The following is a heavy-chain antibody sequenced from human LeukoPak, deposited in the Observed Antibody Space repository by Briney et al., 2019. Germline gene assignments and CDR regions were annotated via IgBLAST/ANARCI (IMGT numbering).Heavy chain of an antibody. J-gene: IGHJ4*02. D-gene: IGHD3-22*01. V-gene: IGHV4-61*02. Sequence: MTSETLSLTCTVSGGSISSGSYYWSWTRQPAGKGLEWIGRIYTSGSTNYNPSLKSRVTISVDTSKNQFSLKLSSVTAADTAVYYCARVAINYYDSSGYFFDYWGQGTLVTVSS. CDR1: GGSISSGSYY. CDR3: ARVAINYYDSSGYFFDY. CDR2: IYTSGST.